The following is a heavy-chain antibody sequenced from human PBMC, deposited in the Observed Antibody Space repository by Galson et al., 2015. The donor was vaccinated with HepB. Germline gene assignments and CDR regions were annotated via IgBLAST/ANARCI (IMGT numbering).Heavy chain of an antibody. Sequence: SLRLSCAASGLTFSSYAMHWVRQAPGKGLEWVAVISYDGSNKYYADSVKGRFTISRDNSKNTLYLQMNSLRAEDTAVYYCARELGGGEVDTLDYWGQGTLVTVSS. J-gene: IGHJ4*02. V-gene: IGHV3-30-3*01. CDR2: ISYDGSNK. D-gene: IGHD5-18*01. CDR3: ARELGGGEVDTLDY. CDR1: GLTFSSYA.